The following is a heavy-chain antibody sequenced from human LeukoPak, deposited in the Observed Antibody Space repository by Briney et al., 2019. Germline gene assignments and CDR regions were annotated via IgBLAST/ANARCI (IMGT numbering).Heavy chain of an antibody. D-gene: IGHD3-22*01. CDR2: ISSSSSYI. Sequence: GGSLRLSCAASGFTFSTYSMNWVRQTPGKGLEWVSSISSSSSYINYADSVKGRFTISRDNAKNSLYLQMNSMRAEDTAVYYCARDGPGNYASSSFDYWGQGTLVTVSS. J-gene: IGHJ4*02. V-gene: IGHV3-21*04. CDR3: ARDGPGNYASSSFDY. CDR1: GFTFSTYS.